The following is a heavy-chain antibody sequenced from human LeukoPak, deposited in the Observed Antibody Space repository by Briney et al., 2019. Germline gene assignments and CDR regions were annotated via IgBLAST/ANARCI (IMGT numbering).Heavy chain of an antibody. CDR2: IYPGDSDT. CDR1: GYSFTSYW. Sequence: HGESLKISCKGSGYSFTSYWIGWVRQMPGKGLEWMGIIYPGDSDTRYSPSFQGQVIISADKSISTAYLQWSSLKASDTAMYYCARIQRITIFRLYYMDVWGKGTTVTVSS. J-gene: IGHJ6*03. CDR3: ARIQRITIFRLYYMDV. V-gene: IGHV5-51*01. D-gene: IGHD3-3*01.